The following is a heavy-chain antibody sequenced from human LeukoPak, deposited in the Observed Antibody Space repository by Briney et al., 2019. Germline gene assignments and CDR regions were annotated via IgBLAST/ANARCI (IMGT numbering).Heavy chain of an antibody. Sequence: GASVKVSCKASGGTFTSYAISWVRQAPGQGLEWMGGIIPIFGTANYAQKFQGRVTITADESTSTAYMELSSLRSEDTAVYYCAVLPGIAVAGPALTDYWGQGTLVTVSS. D-gene: IGHD6-19*01. CDR3: AVLPGIAVAGPALTDY. V-gene: IGHV1-69*13. CDR1: GGTFTSYA. CDR2: IIPIFGTA. J-gene: IGHJ4*02.